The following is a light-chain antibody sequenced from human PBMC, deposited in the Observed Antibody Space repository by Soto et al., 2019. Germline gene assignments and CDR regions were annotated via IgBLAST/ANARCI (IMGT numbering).Light chain of an antibody. CDR2: KAS. CDR1: QSIGFF. J-gene: IGKJ1*01. V-gene: IGKV1-5*03. Sequence: DIQMTQSPSSLSASVGDRVTITCRASQSIGFFLNWYHQKPGKAPKLLIYKASTLKSGVPSRFSGSGSGTEFTLTISSLQPDDFATYYCQHYNSYSEAFGQGTKVELK. CDR3: QHYNSYSEA.